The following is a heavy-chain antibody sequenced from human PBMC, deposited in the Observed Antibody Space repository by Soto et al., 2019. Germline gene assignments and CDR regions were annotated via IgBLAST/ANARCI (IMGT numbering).Heavy chain of an antibody. D-gene: IGHD3-9*01. CDR3: ARDGAMTGVFDY. Sequence: GGSLRLSCAASGFTFSTYTMHWVRQAPGKGLEWISYISVTSTTIHYADSVKGRFAISRDNAKNSLFLQMDSLRVEDSAVYYCARDGAMTGVFDYWGPGTLVTVSS. J-gene: IGHJ4*02. V-gene: IGHV3-48*01. CDR1: GFTFSTYT. CDR2: ISVTSTTI.